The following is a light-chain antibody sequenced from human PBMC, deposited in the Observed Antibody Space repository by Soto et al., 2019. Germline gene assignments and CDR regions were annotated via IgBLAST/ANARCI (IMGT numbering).Light chain of an antibody. J-gene: IGLJ1*01. V-gene: IGLV2-11*01. Sequence: QSALTQPRSVSGSPGQSVTISCTGTSSDVGAYNFVSWCQQHPGKAPNLMIYDVSKRPSGVPDRFSGSKSGNTASLTISGLQAEDEADYYCCSYAGSYTWVFGTGTKLTVL. CDR3: CSYAGSYTWV. CDR2: DVS. CDR1: SSDVGAYNF.